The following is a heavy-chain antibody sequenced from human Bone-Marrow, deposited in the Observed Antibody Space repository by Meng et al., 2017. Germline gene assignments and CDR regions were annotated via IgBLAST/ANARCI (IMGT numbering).Heavy chain of an antibody. CDR3: ARAKNSYNCADAFDI. Sequence: ASVKVSCKASGYTFTSYYMHWVRQAPGQGLEWMGIINPNDGSASYAQKFQGRVTMTRDTSTSTAYMELSSLRSEDEAVDYCARAKNSYNCADAFDIWGQGTMVTVSS. D-gene: IGHD5-24*01. J-gene: IGHJ3*02. V-gene: IGHV1-46*01. CDR1: GYTFTSYY. CDR2: INPNDGSA.